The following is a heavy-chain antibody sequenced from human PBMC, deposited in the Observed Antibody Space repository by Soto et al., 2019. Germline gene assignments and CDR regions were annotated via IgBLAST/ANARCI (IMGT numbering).Heavy chain of an antibody. CDR1: GEAVGSGQSY. J-gene: IGHJ6*02. CDR3: ARGRADSAGSSFGRRMDV. CDR2: TAVTGAM. Sequence: QVQLQESGPGLVKPSETLSLLCFVSGEAVGSGQSYWNWVRQAPGKGLEWIGHTAVTGAMKNSASFKSRVTMSVDPSKNQISLTLTSVTAADSATYFCARGRADSAGSSFGRRMDVWGQGTTVTVAS. D-gene: IGHD3-10*01. V-gene: IGHV4-61*01.